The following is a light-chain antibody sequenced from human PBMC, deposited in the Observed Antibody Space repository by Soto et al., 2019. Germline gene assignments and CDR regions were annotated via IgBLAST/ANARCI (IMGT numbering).Light chain of an antibody. V-gene: IGKV3-20*01. CDR2: GAS. CDR3: QQYGSSLIT. J-gene: IGKJ5*01. Sequence: EIVLTQSPGTLSLSPGERATLSCRASQSVSSISLAWYQQKPGPAPRLLIYGASSRATGIPDSFSGSGSGTDFPLTINRLEPEDFAVYYCQQYGSSLITFGQGTRLEI. CDR1: QSVSSIS.